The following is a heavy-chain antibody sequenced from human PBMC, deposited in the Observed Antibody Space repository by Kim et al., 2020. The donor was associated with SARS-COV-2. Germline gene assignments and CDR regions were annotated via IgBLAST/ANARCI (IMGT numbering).Heavy chain of an antibody. Sequence: GGSLRLSCAASGFTFSSYWMHWVRQAPGKGLVWVSRINSDGSSTSYADSVKGRFTISRDNAKNTLYLQMNSLRAEDTAVYYCARDREYYDSSGYYTYYYGMDVWGQGTTVTVSS. CDR1: GFTFSSYW. CDR2: INSDGSST. D-gene: IGHD3-22*01. J-gene: IGHJ6*02. V-gene: IGHV3-74*01. CDR3: ARDREYYDSSGYYTYYYGMDV.